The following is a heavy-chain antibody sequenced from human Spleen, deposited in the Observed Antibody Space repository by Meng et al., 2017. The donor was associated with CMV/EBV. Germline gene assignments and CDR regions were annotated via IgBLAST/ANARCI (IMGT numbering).Heavy chain of an antibody. J-gene: IGHJ4*02. D-gene: IGHD5-18*01. Sequence: SSGHSWGWIRPPPGKGLEWIGSFYHSGSTYYKSSLNSRVTISVDTSNNQYSLKLTSVTAADTAVYYCARHLFTSDQSGDSYGPGFDYWGQGTLVTVSS. V-gene: IGHV4-39*01. CDR3: ARHLFTSDQSGDSYGPGFDY. CDR1: SSGHS. CDR2: FYHSGST.